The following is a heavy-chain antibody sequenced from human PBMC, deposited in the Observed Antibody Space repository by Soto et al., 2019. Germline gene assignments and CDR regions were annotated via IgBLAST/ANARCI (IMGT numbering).Heavy chain of an antibody. D-gene: IGHD4-17*01. Sequence: GASVKVPCKASGYTFTSYGISWVRQAPGQGLEWMGWISAYNGNTNYAQKLQGRVTMTTDTSTSTAYMELRSLRSDDTAVYYCATNYGDYTYYYYYGMDVWGQGTTVTVSS. CDR1: GYTFTSYG. V-gene: IGHV1-18*01. CDR2: ISAYNGNT. J-gene: IGHJ6*02. CDR3: ATNYGDYTYYYYYGMDV.